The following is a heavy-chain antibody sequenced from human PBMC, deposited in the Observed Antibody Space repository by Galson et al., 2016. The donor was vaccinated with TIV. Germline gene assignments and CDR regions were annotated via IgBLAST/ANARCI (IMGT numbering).Heavy chain of an antibody. CDR3: ARMSALGGVIDY. CDR2: LDWDDDK. V-gene: IGHV2-70*04. D-gene: IGHD3-16*01. CDR1: GFSLGTSAMR. Sequence: PALVKPTQTLTLTCSFSGFSLGTSAMRVSWILQPPGKALEWLTRLDWDDDKFYSTTLKTWRTISKDPSKDQVVLTMTNMDPIGTATYYCARMSALGGVIDYWGQGTLVTVSS. J-gene: IGHJ4*02.